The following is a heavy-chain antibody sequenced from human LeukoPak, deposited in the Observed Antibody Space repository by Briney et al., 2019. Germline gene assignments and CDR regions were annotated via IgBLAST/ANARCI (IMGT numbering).Heavy chain of an antibody. CDR2: ISGSGGST. D-gene: IGHD1-26*01. V-gene: IGHV3-23*01. CDR3: AKVYRLAYFDY. CDR1: DGSITNYD. J-gene: IGHJ4*02. Sequence: ETLSLTCTVSDGSITNYDWSWVRQAPGKGLEWVSAISGSGGSTYYADSVKGRFTISRDNSKNTLYLQMNSLRAEDTAVYYCAKVYRLAYFDYWGQGTLVTVSS.